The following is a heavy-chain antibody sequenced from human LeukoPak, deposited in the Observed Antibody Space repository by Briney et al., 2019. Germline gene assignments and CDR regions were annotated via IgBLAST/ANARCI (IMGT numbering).Heavy chain of an antibody. CDR2: INPNSGGT. J-gene: IGHJ5*02. D-gene: IGHD3-16*01. CDR1: GYTFTGSY. CDR3: ARGSYEYPNWFDP. Sequence: EASVKVSCKASGYTFTGSYIHWVRQAPGQGLEWMGWINPNSGGTNYAQKFQGRATMTRDTSISTVYMELTGLGSDDTAVYYCARGSYEYPNWFDPWGQGTLVIVSS. V-gene: IGHV1-2*02.